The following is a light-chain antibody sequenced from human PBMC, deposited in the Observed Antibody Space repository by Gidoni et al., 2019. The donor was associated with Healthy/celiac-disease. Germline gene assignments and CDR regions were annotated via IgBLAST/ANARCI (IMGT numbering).Light chain of an antibody. V-gene: IGKV3-15*01. CDR1: QSVSSN. CDR3: EQYNNWPT. J-gene: IGKJ2*01. CDR2: GAS. Sequence: EIFIPQSPATLSVSPGERATLSCRASQSVSSNLAWYQQKPGQAPRLLIYGASTRATGSPARLSVSGSGTEFTLTISSVQSEDFAVYYSEQYNNWPTFGQGTKLEIK.